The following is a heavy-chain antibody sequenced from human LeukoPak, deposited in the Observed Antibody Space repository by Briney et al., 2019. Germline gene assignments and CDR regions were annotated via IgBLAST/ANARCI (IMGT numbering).Heavy chain of an antibody. J-gene: IGHJ4*02. CDR1: GFTFSSYW. D-gene: IGHD2-21*02. CDR3: AKVPWGGDFIDY. Sequence: QPGGSLRLSCAASGFTFSSYWMHWVRQAPGKGLVWVSRINSDGSSITYADSVKGRFTISRDNSRNTLYLQMNSLRAEDTAVYYCAKVPWGGDFIDYWGQGTLVTVSS. CDR2: INSDGSSI. V-gene: IGHV3-74*03.